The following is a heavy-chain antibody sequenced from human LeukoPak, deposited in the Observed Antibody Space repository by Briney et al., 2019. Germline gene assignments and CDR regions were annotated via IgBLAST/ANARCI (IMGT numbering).Heavy chain of an antibody. CDR1: GFTFSNYG. J-gene: IGHJ4*02. CDR3: AAQGVFSHGGY. V-gene: IGHV3-33*01. D-gene: IGHD3-16*01. CDR2: IWYDGSNK. Sequence: GRSLRLSCAASGFTFSNYGMHWVRPAPGKGLERVAVIWYDGSNKYYADSVKGRFTISRDNSRNTLYLQMNSLRAEDTAVYYCAAQGVFSHGGYLGQGTLVTVSS.